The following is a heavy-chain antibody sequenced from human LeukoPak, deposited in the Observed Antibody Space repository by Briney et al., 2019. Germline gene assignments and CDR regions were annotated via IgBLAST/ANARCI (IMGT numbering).Heavy chain of an antibody. Sequence: GGSLRLSCAASGFNFSSYSLNWVRQATGKGLEWVSAIGTAGDTYYPGSVKGRFTISRENAKNSLYLQMNSLRAGDTAVYYCARGFSWFDPWGQGTLVTVSS. V-gene: IGHV3-13*04. J-gene: IGHJ5*02. CDR1: GFNFSSYS. CDR3: ARGFSWFDP. CDR2: IGTAGDT.